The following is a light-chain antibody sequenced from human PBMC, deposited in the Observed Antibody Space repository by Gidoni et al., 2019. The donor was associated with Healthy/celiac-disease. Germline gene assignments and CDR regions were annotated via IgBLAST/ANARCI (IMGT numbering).Light chain of an antibody. CDR3: QQSYSTPMYT. Sequence: DIQMTQSPSSLSASVGDRVTITCRASQSISSYLNWYQQKPGKAPKLLIYAASSLQSGVPSRFSGSGSGTDFTLTISSLQPEDFATYYCQQSYSTPMYTCXQXTKLEIK. J-gene: IGKJ2*01. V-gene: IGKV1-39*01. CDR1: QSISSY. CDR2: AAS.